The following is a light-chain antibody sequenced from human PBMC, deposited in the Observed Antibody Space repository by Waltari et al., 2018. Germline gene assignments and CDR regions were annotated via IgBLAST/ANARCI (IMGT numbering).Light chain of an antibody. CDR2: NDN. CDR1: TSNIGNNP. V-gene: IGLV1-44*01. CDR3: ASRDDSLNGWV. J-gene: IGLJ3*02. Sequence: QSVLTQPPSASGTPGQRVTISCSGSTSNIGNNPVNWYQQLPGTAPKLLIYNDNQRPWGVPDRFSGPKSGPSGSLAISGLQSDDEADYYCASRDDSLNGWVFGGGTKVTVL.